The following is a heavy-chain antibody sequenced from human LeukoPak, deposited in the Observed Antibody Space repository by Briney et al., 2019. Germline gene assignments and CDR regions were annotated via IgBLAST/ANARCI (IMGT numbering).Heavy chain of an antibody. CDR1: GFTIITYG. Sequence: GGSLRLSCAASGFTIITYGMSWVRQAPGKGLEWVSSISGGTTYYADSVKGRFTISRDNSKNTVSLQMNSLRAEDTPVYYCAKSVYHSGNYWGQGTLVTVSS. CDR2: ISGGTT. J-gene: IGHJ4*02. D-gene: IGHD3-10*01. CDR3: AKSVYHSGNY. V-gene: IGHV3-23*01.